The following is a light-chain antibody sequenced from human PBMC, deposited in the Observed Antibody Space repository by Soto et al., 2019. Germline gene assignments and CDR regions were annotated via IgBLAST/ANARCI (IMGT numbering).Light chain of an antibody. V-gene: IGKV1-9*01. CDR3: QQTRSYPST. Sequence: LPPSPSSLSAAIGDSVPLTFRARQDINSYLAWYQQKPGKAPNILIYEASILQRGVPSRFSGSNSGTDFTLTITSLQAEDFATYYCQQTRSYPSTFGGGTKVDIK. J-gene: IGKJ4*01. CDR1: QDINSY. CDR2: EAS.